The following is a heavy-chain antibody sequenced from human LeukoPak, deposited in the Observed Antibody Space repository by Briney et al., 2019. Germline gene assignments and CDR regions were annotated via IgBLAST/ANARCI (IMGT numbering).Heavy chain of an antibody. CDR3: TRGIVGATQILYYYYYYMDV. J-gene: IGHJ6*03. CDR2: IRSKAYGGTT. Sequence: GGSLRLSCTASGFTYGDYAMSWVRQAPGKGLEWVGFIRSKAYGGTTEYAASVKGRFTISRDESKSIAYLQMNSLKTEDTAVYYCTRGIVGATQILYYYYYYMDVWGKGTTVTVSS. CDR1: GFTYGDYA. D-gene: IGHD1-26*01. V-gene: IGHV3-49*04.